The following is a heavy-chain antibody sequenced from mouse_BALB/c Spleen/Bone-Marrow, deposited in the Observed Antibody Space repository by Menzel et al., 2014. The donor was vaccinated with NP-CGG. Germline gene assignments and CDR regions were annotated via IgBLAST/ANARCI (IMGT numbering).Heavy chain of an antibody. CDR3: ARDDYDDYYAMDY. J-gene: IGHJ4*01. CDR2: IDPANGNT. Sequence: EVQLQQSGAELVKPGASVKLSCTASGFNVKDTYMHWVKQRPEQGLEWIGRIDPANGNTKYDPKFQDKATITTDTSSNTAYLQLSSLTSEDTAVYYCARDDYDDYYAMDYWGQGTPVTVSS. D-gene: IGHD2-4*01. CDR1: GFNVKDTY. V-gene: IGHV14-3*02.